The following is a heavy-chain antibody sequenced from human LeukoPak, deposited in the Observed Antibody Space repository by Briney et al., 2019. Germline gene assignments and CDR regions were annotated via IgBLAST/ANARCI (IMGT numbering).Heavy chain of an antibody. CDR2: ISGSGGST. J-gene: IGHJ4*02. V-gene: IGHV3-23*01. CDR1: GFTFSSYA. Sequence: GGSLRLSCAASGFTFSSYAMSWVRQAPGKGLEWVSAISGSGGSTYYADPVKGRFTISRDNSKNTLYLQMNSLRAEDTAVYYCAKDRVVVVPAAIGSHSDYWGQGTLVTVSS. CDR3: AKDRVVVVPAAIGSHSDY. D-gene: IGHD2-2*01.